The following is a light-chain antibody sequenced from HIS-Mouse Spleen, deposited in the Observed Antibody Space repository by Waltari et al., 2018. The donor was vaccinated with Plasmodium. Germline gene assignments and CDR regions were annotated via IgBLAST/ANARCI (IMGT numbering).Light chain of an antibody. CDR1: ALPNKY. CDR3: YSTDSSGNHRV. J-gene: IGLJ3*02. CDR2: EDS. V-gene: IGLV3-10*01. Sequence: SYELTQPPSVSVSPGQTARITRPGDALPNKYAYWYQQKLGRAPVLVINEDSKRPSGFPERFSGASSGTMATLTISGAQVEDEADYYCYSTDSSGNHRVFGGGTKLTVL.